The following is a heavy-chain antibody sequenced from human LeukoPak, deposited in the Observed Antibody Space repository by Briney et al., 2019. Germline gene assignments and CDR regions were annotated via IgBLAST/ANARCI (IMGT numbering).Heavy chain of an antibody. V-gene: IGHV3-7*04. CDR2: IKEDGSEK. D-gene: IGHD2/OR15-2a*01. CDR3: ARGNSNAFDI. CDR1: GFTFSNYW. J-gene: IGHJ3*02. Sequence: GGSLRLFCAASGFTFSNYWMSWVRQAPGKGLEWVANIKEDGSEKFYVDSVKGRFTISRDNAKNSLYLQMSSLRAEDTAVYYCARGNSNAFDIWGQGTMVTVSS.